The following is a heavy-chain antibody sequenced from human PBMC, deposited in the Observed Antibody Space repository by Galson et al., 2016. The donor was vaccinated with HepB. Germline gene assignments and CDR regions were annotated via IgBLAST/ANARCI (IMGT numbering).Heavy chain of an antibody. D-gene: IGHD3-22*01. J-gene: IGHJ4*02. Sequence: SLRLSCAASGFPFGDHHYVDWVRQAPGKGLKWIGRSRDRAASYRTEFPASVKGRFTISRDDSKSSLYLQMNSLKTADTAVYYCARLQYDGSVFNSFDCWGQGNLVSVS. CDR3: ARLQYDGSVFNSFDC. V-gene: IGHV3-72*01. CDR2: SRDRAASYRT. CDR1: GFPFGDHHY.